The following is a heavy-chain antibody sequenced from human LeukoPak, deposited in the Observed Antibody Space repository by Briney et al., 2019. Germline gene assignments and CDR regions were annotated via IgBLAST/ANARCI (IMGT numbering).Heavy chain of an antibody. CDR1: GGSISSSY. Sequence: SETLSLTCTVSGGSISSSYWTWIRQPPGKGLEWIGYIYYSGSTNYNPSLKSRVTISVDTSKNQFSLNLSSVAAADTAVYYCASAIAEDFYYYYMDVWGKGTTVTVSS. D-gene: IGHD1-14*01. CDR3: ASAIAEDFYYYYMDV. V-gene: IGHV4-59*01. J-gene: IGHJ6*03. CDR2: IYYSGST.